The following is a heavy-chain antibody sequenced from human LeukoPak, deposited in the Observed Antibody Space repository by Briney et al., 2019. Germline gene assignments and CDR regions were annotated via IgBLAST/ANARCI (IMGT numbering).Heavy chain of an antibody. D-gene: IGHD5-24*01. CDR1: GGSLSSSSYY. Sequence: SETLSLTCTVSGGSLSSSSYYWGWIRQPPGKGLEWIGSIYYSGSTYYNPSLKSRVTISVDTSKNQFSLKLSSVTAADTAVYYCAMATLSGFDYWGQGTLVTVSS. CDR2: IYYSGST. CDR3: AMATLSGFDY. J-gene: IGHJ4*02. V-gene: IGHV4-39*01.